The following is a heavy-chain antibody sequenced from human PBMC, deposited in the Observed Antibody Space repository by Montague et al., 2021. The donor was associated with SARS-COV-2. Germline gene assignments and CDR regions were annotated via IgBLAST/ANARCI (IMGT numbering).Heavy chain of an antibody. Sequence: SLRLSCAASGFIFSSYGMHWVRQAPGKGLEWVAVIWYDGSNKYYADSVKGRFTISRDNSKNTLYLQMNSLRAEDTAVYYCARPHSGSYFSAFDIWGQGTMVTVSS. CDR3: ARPHSGSYFSAFDI. J-gene: IGHJ3*02. CDR2: IWYDGSNK. CDR1: GFIFSSYG. V-gene: IGHV3-33*08. D-gene: IGHD1-26*01.